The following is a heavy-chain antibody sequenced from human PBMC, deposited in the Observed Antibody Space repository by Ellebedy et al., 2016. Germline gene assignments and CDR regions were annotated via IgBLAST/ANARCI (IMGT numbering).Heavy chain of an antibody. Sequence: SETLSLXCTVSGGSISSYYWSWIRQPPGKGLEWIGYIYYSGSTNYNPSLKSRVTISVDTSKNQFSLKLSSVTAADTAVYYCARALDYSSLYYYYYYMDVWGKGTTVTVSS. CDR3: ARALDYSSLYYYYYYMDV. D-gene: IGHD4-11*01. V-gene: IGHV4-59*12. J-gene: IGHJ6*03. CDR1: GGSISSYY. CDR2: IYYSGST.